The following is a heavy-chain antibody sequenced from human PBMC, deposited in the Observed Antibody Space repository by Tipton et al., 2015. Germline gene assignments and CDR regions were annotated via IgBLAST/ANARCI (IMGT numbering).Heavy chain of an antibody. D-gene: IGHD2-15*01. V-gene: IGHV4-31*03. CDR2: IYYSGNT. J-gene: IGHJ5*02. CDR3: ARGGNNWFDP. CDR1: GGSISTGGYY. Sequence: LRLSCTVSGGSISTGGYYWSWIRQHPGKGLEWIGYIYYSGNTNYNPSLKSRVTMSVDTSKNQFSLKLTSVNAADTAVYYCARGGNNWFDPWGQGTLVTISS.